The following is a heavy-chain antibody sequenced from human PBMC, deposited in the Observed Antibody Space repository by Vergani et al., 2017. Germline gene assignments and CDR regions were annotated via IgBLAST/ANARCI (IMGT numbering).Heavy chain of an antibody. V-gene: IGHV3-23*04. CDR2: ISGSGGST. CDR3: AKDLTIYSGSYYAFDI. J-gene: IGHJ3*02. CDR1: GFTFDDYA. Sequence: EVQLVESGGGLVQPGRSLRLSCAASGFTFDDYAMHWFRQAPGKGLEWVSGISGSGGSTYYADSVKGRFTISRDNSKNTLYLQMNSLRAEDTAGYYCAKDLTIYSGSYYAFDIWGQGTMVTVSS. D-gene: IGHD1-26*01.